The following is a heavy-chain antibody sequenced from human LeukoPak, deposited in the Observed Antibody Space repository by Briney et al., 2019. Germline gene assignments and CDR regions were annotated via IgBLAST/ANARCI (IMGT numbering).Heavy chain of an antibody. J-gene: IGHJ4*02. CDR3: AREFGDYCSGGSCYPGYFDY. D-gene: IGHD2-15*01. CDR1: GFTFSSYS. Sequence: GGSLRLSCAASGFTFSSYSMNWVRQAPGKGLEWVSSISSSSSYIYYADSVKGRFTISRDNAKNSLYLQMNSLRAEDTAVCNCAREFGDYCSGGSCYPGYFDYWGQGTLVTVSS. V-gene: IGHV3-21*01. CDR2: ISSSSSYI.